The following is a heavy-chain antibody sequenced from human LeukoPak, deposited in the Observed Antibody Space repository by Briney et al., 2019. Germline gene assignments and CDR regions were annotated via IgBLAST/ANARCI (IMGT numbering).Heavy chain of an antibody. CDR1: GFTFSSYS. D-gene: IGHD1-14*01. J-gene: IGHJ4*02. CDR2: ISSSSSYI. CDR3: ARGTGANYYFDY. Sequence: GGSLRLSCAASGFTFSSYSMNWVRQAPGKGLEWVSSISSSSSYIYYADSVKGRFTISRDNAKNSLYLQMNSLRAEDTAVYYCARGTGANYYFDYWGQGTLVTVSS. V-gene: IGHV3-21*01.